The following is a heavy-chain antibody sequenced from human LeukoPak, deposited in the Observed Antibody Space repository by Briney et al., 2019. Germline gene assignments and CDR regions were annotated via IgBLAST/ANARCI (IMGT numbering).Heavy chain of an antibody. CDR2: ISGSGGST. Sequence: GGSLRLSCAASGFTFSSYAMSWVRQAPGKGLEWVSTISGSGGSTYYADSVKGRFTISRDNSKNTLYLQMNSLRAEDTAVYYRATDYHASGSYYRGDYWGQGTLVTVSS. D-gene: IGHD3-10*01. CDR1: GFTFSSYA. V-gene: IGHV3-23*01. J-gene: IGHJ4*02. CDR3: ATDYHASGSYYRGDY.